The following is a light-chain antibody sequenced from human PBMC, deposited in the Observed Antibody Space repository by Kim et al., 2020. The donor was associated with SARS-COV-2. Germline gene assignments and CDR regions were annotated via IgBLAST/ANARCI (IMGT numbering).Light chain of an antibody. CDR2: LDSAGSH. CDR1: SGHSNYA. V-gene: IGLV4-69*01. Sequence: ATVKLTCTLSSGHSNYAIAWHQQQPEKGPRFLMKLDSAGSHSKGDGIPDRFSGSSSGAERYLTISSLQSEDEADYYCQTWGTAIVIFGGGTQLTVL. J-gene: IGLJ2*01. CDR3: QTWGTAIVI.